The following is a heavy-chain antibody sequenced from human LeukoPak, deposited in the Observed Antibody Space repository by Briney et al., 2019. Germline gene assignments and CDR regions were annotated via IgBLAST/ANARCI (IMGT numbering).Heavy chain of an antibody. CDR2: IWYDGSNK. Sequence: GRSLRLSCAASGFTFSSYGMHWVRQAPGKGLEWVAVIWYDGSNKYYADSVKGRFTISRDNAKNSLYLQMNSLRAEDTAVYYCARGLARVYYYDDSPLGYWGQGTLVTVSS. V-gene: IGHV3-33*01. J-gene: IGHJ4*02. D-gene: IGHD3-22*01. CDR3: ARGLARVYYYDDSPLGY. CDR1: GFTFSSYG.